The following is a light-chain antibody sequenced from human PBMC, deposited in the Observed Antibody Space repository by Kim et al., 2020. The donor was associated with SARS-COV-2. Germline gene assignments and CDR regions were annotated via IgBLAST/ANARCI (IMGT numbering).Light chain of an antibody. Sequence: DIQMTQSPSTLSASVGDRVTITCRASQNINRGLAWYQQKPGKAPDLLIYDASSLETGVPSRFSGSGSGTEFTLTISSLQTDDFATYYCQEYNSYWTFGQGTKVDIK. CDR2: DAS. J-gene: IGKJ1*01. CDR3: QEYNSYWT. CDR1: QNINRG. V-gene: IGKV1-5*01.